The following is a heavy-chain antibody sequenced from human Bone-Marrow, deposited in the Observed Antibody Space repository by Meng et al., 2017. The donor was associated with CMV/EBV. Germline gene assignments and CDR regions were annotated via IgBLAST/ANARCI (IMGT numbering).Heavy chain of an antibody. V-gene: IGHV4-59*01. J-gene: IGHJ5*02. CDR3: ARGEISLDP. CDR1: GGSISSYY. Sequence: GSLRLSCTVSGGSISSYYWSWIRRPPGKGLEWIGYIYYSGSTNYNPSLKSRVTISVDTSKNQFSLKLSSVTAADTAVYYCARGEISLDPWGQGTLVTVSS. D-gene: IGHD1-26*01. CDR2: IYYSGST.